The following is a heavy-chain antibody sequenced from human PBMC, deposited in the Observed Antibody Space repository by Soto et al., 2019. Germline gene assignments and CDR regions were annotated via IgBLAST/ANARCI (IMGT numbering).Heavy chain of an antibody. D-gene: IGHD2-15*01. CDR3: ARGGSVFLGHQYCSGGSCYWFDP. V-gene: IGHV1-46*03. CDR1: GYTFTSYY. J-gene: IGHJ5*02. Sequence: ASVKVSCKASGYTFTSYYMHWVRQAPGQGLEWMGIINPSGGSTSYAQKFQGRVTMTRDTSTSTVYMELSSLRSEDTAVYYCARGGSVFLGHQYCSGGSCYWFDPWGQGTLVTVSS. CDR2: INPSGGST.